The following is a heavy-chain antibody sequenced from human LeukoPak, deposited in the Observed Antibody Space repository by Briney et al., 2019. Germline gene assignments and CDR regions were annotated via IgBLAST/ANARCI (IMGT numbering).Heavy chain of an antibody. J-gene: IGHJ3*02. CDR2: IYYSGST. CDR1: GVSISSDVNY. Sequence: SETLSLTCTVSGVSISSDVNYWGWVRQHPGKGLEWIGYIYYSGSTYYNPSLKSRLSISVDPSRNQFSLKLNSVTAADTAVYYCARVLSSSSSAFDIWGQGTVVTVFS. CDR3: ARVLSSSSSAFDI. V-gene: IGHV4-31*03. D-gene: IGHD6-6*01.